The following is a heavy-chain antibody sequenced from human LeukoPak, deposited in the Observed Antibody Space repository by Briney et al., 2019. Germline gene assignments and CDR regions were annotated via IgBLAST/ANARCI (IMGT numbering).Heavy chain of an antibody. J-gene: IGHJ4*02. D-gene: IGHD6-19*01. V-gene: IGHV1-2*02. CDR2: INPNSGGT. Sequence: ASVKVSCRASGYTFTDFTDYYIHWVRQAPGQGLEWMGWINPNSGGTYYAHKFQGRVTMTRDTSISTVYMDLNRLTSDDAVVYFCVGVSIGWYFDYWGQGTLVSVAS. CDR3: VGVSIGWYFDY. CDR1: GYTFTDFTDYY.